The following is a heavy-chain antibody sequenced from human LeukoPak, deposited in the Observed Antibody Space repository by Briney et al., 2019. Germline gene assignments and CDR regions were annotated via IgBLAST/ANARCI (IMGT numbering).Heavy chain of an antibody. J-gene: IGHJ4*02. D-gene: IGHD3-10*01. CDR1: GFTFSSYG. V-gene: IGHV3-43*02. CDR2: ISVNGGST. Sequence: GRSLRLSCAASGFTFSSYGMHWVRQAPGKGLEWVSLISVNGGSTYYADSVKGRFIISRDNSRNSLYLQMNSLTSEDSALYYCVKGYRGSAEPDYWGQGTLVTVSS. CDR3: VKGYRGSAEPDY.